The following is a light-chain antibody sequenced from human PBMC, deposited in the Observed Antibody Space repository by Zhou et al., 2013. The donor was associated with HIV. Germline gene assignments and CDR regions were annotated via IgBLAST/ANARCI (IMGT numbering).Light chain of an antibody. CDR1: QSVSSN. J-gene: IGKJ5*01. V-gene: IGKV3-15*01. Sequence: EIVMTQSPATLSVSPGERATLSCRASQSVSSNLAWYQQKPGQAPRLLIYGASTRATGIPARFSGSGSGTEFTLTISSLEPEDFAIYYCQQRSDWPITFGQG. CDR3: QQRSDWPIT. CDR2: GAS.